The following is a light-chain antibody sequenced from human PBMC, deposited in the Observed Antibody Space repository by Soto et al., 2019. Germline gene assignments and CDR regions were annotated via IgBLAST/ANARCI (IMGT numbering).Light chain of an antibody. CDR2: KVS. Sequence: EIVLTQTPLLSPVTLGQPASISCRSSRSLVASDGNAYLTWLHQRPGQPPRPLIYKVSQRLSGXPXIFSGSVAGTDVTLHISRVEAEDVGTYLCMPATQLRTFGQGTRLEIK. CDR3: MPATQLRT. J-gene: IGKJ5*01. V-gene: IGKV2-24*01. CDR1: RSLVASDGNAY.